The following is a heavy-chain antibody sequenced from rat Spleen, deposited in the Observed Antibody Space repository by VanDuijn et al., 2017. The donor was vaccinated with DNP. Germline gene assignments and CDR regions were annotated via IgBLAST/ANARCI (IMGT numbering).Heavy chain of an antibody. V-gene: IGHV5-7*01. CDR2: ISTSGSRT. CDR3: ARRDYPVPAY. CDR1: GFPFSDYY. D-gene: IGHD1-4*01. Sequence: EVQLVESGGGLVQPGRSLELSCAASGFPFSDYYMAWVRQAPEKGLEWVATISTSGSRTYYPDSVKGRFTISRDNAKSSLYLQMNSLKSEDTATYYCARRDYPVPAYWGQGTLVTFSS. J-gene: IGHJ3*01.